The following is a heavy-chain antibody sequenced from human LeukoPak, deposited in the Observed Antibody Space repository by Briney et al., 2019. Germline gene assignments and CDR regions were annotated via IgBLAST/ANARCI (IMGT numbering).Heavy chain of an antibody. Sequence: GASVKVSCKASGYTFTGYYMHWVRQAPGQGLEWMGWINPNSGGTNYAQKFQGWVTMTRDTSISTAYMELSSLRSEDTAVYYCARGTKSGLGESSVGYWGQGTLVTVSS. CDR3: ARGTKSGLGESSVGY. J-gene: IGHJ4*02. V-gene: IGHV1-2*04. CDR2: INPNSGGT. CDR1: GYTFTGYY. D-gene: IGHD3-16*01.